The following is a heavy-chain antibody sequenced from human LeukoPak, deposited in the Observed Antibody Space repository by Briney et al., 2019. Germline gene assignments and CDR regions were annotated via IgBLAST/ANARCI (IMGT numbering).Heavy chain of an antibody. CDR1: GYSFTNYW. J-gene: IGHJ5*02. D-gene: IGHD2-15*01. Sequence: GESLKISCKGSGYSFTNYWIGWVRQMPGKGLEWMGIIYPGDSDTRYSPSFQGQVTISADKSISTAYLQWSSLKASDTAMYYCARTGIGYCSGGSCRNWFDPWGQGTLVTVSS. V-gene: IGHV5-51*01. CDR2: IYPGDSDT. CDR3: ARTGIGYCSGGSCRNWFDP.